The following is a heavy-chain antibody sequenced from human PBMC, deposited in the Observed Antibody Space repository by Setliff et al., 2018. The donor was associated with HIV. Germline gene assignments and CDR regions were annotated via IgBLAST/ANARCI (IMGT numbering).Heavy chain of an antibody. CDR2: MYPGDSDH. Sequence: GESLKISCKGTGYSFNTYWIGWVRQMPGKGLEWMGIMYPGDSDHRYSPSFQGQVTISVDKSISTAYLQWRSLKASDTAFYYCASLRGDYVGQYYYYMDIWGKGTAVTVSS. D-gene: IGHD4-17*01. V-gene: IGHV5-51*01. CDR3: ASLRGDYVGQYYYYMDI. J-gene: IGHJ6*03. CDR1: GYSFNTYW.